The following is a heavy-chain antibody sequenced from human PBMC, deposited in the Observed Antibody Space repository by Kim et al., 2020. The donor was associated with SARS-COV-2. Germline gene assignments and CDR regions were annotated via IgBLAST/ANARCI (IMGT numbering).Heavy chain of an antibody. Sequence: ASVKVSCKASGYTFTSYYMHWVRQAPGQGLEWMGIINPSGGSTSYAQKFQGRVTMIRDTSTSTVYMELSSLRSEDTAVYYCASTYYYGSGSEGWFDPWGQGTLVTVSS. CDR2: INPSGGST. J-gene: IGHJ5*02. V-gene: IGHV1-46*01. D-gene: IGHD3-10*01. CDR1: GYTFTSYY. CDR3: ASTYYYGSGSEGWFDP.